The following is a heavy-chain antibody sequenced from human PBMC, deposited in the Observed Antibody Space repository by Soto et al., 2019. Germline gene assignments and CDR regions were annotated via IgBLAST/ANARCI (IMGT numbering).Heavy chain of an antibody. J-gene: IGHJ3*02. V-gene: IGHV1-69*08. CDR3: ARDLVYCSGGSCSAPFEAFDI. CDR1: GGTFSSYT. D-gene: IGHD2-15*01. CDR2: IIPILGIA. Sequence: QVQLVQSGAEVKKPGSSVKVSCKASGGTFSSYTISWVRQAPGQGLEWMGRIIPILGIANYAQKFQGRVTITADKSTSTAYMERSSLRSEDTAVYYCARDLVYCSGGSCSAPFEAFDIWGQGTMVTVSS.